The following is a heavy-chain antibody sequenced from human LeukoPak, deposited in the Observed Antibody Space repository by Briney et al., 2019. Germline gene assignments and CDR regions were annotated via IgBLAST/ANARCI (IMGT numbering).Heavy chain of an antibody. J-gene: IGHJ5*02. D-gene: IGHD1-7*01. CDR3: ARDGYELELPWFDP. V-gene: IGHV1-69*04. CDR2: IIPILGIA. Sequence: SVKVSCKASGGTFSSYAISWVRQAPGHGLEWMGRIIPILGIANYAQKFQGRVTITADKSTSTAYMELSSLRSQETAVYYCARDGYELELPWFDPWGQGTLVTVSS. CDR1: GGTFSSYA.